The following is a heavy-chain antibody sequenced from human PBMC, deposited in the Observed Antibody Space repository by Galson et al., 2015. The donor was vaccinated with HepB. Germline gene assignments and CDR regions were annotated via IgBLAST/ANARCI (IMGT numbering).Heavy chain of an antibody. Sequence: SVKVSCKVSGYTLTELSMHWVRQAPGKGLEWMGGFDPEDGETIYAQKFQGRVTMTTDTSTSTAYMELRSLRSDDTAVYYCARDWSFRVPYYYDSSGHPFDYWGQGTLVTVSS. CDR2: FDPEDGET. D-gene: IGHD3-22*01. CDR1: GYTLTELS. V-gene: IGHV1-24*01. J-gene: IGHJ4*02. CDR3: ARDWSFRVPYYYDSSGHPFDY.